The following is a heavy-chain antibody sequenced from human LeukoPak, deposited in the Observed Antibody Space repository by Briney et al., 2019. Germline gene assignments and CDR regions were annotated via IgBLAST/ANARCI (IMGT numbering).Heavy chain of an antibody. V-gene: IGHV3-48*03. Sequence: GGSLRLSCAASGFDFCAYEMNWVRQAPGKGLEWVAYFAGSDTTTYYADSVKGRFTISRDNARNSLYLQMNSLRAEDTALYYCTTLGYHLESWGQGTLVTVSS. CDR2: FAGSDTTT. CDR1: GFDFCAYE. J-gene: IGHJ4*02. D-gene: IGHD3-22*01. CDR3: TTLGYHLES.